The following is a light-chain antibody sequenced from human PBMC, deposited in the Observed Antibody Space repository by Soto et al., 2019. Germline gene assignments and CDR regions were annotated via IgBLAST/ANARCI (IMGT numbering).Light chain of an antibody. Sequence: EIVLTQSPGTLSLSPGERATLSCRASQSVSSSSLAWYQQKPGQAPSLLIYGASTRATGTPDRFSGSGSGTDFTLTISRLEPEDFAVYYCQHYGSSPRYTFGQGTKLEIK. V-gene: IGKV3-20*01. CDR2: GAS. J-gene: IGKJ2*01. CDR1: QSVSSSS. CDR3: QHYGSSPRYT.